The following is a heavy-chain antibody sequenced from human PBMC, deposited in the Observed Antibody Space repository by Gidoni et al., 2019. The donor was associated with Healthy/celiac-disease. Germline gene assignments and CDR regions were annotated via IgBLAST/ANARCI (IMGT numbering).Heavy chain of an antibody. J-gene: IGHJ4*02. V-gene: IGHV3-43*01. CDR1: GFTFDDYT. Sequence: EVQLVESGGVVVQPGGSLRLSCAASGFTFDDYTMHWVRKAPGKGLEWVSLISWDGGSTYYADSVKGRFTISRDNSKNSLYLQMNSLRTEDTALYYCAKEGVGATGGVVDYWGQGTLVTVSS. CDR2: ISWDGGST. CDR3: AKEGVGATGGVVDY. D-gene: IGHD1-26*01.